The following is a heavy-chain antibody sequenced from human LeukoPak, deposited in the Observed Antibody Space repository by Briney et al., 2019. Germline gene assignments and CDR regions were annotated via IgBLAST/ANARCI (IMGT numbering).Heavy chain of an antibody. CDR2: IFYSGST. V-gene: IGHV4-39*02. CDR1: GGSISSSSYY. CDR3: ARDRWRGYSYGYDY. D-gene: IGHD5-18*01. J-gene: IGHJ4*02. Sequence: SETLSLTCTVSGGSISSSSYYWAWIRQPPGKELKWIGSIFYSGSTYYNPSLRGRVTISVDTSQNQFSLKLSSVTAADTAVYYCARDRWRGYSYGYDYWGQGTLVTVSS.